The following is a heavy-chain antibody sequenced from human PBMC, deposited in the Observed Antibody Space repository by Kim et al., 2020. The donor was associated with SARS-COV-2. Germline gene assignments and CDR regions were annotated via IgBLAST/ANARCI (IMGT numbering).Heavy chain of an antibody. Sequence: GGSLRLSCAASGFTFSSYAMHWVRQAPGKGLEWVAVISYDGSNKYYADSVKGRFTISRDNSKNTLYLQMNSLRAEDTAVYYCARDLGGSMGSSGYYLGYWGQGTLVTVSS. CDR3: ARDLGGSMGSSGYYLGY. V-gene: IGHV3-30*04. CDR1: GFTFSSYA. CDR2: ISYDGSNK. J-gene: IGHJ4*02. D-gene: IGHD3-22*01.